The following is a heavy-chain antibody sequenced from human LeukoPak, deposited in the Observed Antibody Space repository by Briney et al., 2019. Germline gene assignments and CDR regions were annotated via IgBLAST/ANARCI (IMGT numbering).Heavy chain of an antibody. CDR3: VRGLWELDH. CDR2: IIPIFGTA. D-gene: IGHD1-26*01. J-gene: IGHJ4*02. V-gene: IGHV1-69*05. CDR1: GGTFSSYA. Sequence: SVKVSCKASGGTFSSYAISWVRQAPGQGLEWMGGIIPIFGTANYAQKFQGRVTMTRDTSISTAYMELSRLRSDDTAVYYCVRGLWELDHWGQGTLVTVSS.